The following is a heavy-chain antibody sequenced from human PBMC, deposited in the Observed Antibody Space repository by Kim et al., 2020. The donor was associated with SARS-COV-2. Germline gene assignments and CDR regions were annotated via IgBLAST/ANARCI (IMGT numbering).Heavy chain of an antibody. CDR3: ARSYSGSYYWYFDL. CDR2: IIPIFGTA. V-gene: IGHV1-69*06. J-gene: IGHJ2*01. CDR1: GGTFSSYA. Sequence: SVKVSCKASGGTFSSYAISWVRQAPGQGLEWMGGIIPIFGTANYAQKFQGRVTITADKSTSTAYMELSSLRSEDTAVYYCARSYSGSYYWYFDLWGRGTLVTVSS. D-gene: IGHD1-26*01.